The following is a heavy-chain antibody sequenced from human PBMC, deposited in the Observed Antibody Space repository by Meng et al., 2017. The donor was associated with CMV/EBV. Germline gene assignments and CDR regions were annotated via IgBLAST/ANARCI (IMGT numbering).Heavy chain of an antibody. CDR1: GYTFTSYG. CDR3: ARDSRSVVMTHFYDAFDI. D-gene: IGHD3-22*01. CDR2: ISAYNGNT. V-gene: IGHV1-18*01. J-gene: IGHJ3*02. Sequence: ASVKVSCKASGYTFTSYGISWVRQAPGQGLEWMGWISAYNGNTNYAQQLQGRVTMTTDTSTSTAYMELRSLRSDDTAVYYCARDSRSVVMTHFYDAFDIWGQGTMVTVSS.